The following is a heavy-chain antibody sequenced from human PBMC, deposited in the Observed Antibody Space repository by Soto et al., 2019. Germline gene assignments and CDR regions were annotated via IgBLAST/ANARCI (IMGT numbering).Heavy chain of an antibody. J-gene: IGHJ4*02. Sequence: HPGGSLRLSCAASGFTVSNHYMSWVRQAPGKGLEWVAIIYTRGDTYYTDSVKGRFTISRDNSKNTLYLQMNSLRADDTAIYYCTRDPRMVAAGAPFDYWGQGT. CDR2: IYTRGDT. V-gene: IGHV3-66*01. D-gene: IGHD6-13*01. CDR1: GFTVSNHY. CDR3: TRDPRMVAAGAPFDY.